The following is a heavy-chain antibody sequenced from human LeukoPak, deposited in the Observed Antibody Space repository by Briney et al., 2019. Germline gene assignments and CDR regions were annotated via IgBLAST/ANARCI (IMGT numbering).Heavy chain of an antibody. V-gene: IGHV3-30*02. J-gene: IGHJ3*02. CDR2: IPYDGTNE. CDR3: AKDLKDAFDI. CDR1: GFTFRSDA. Sequence: GGSLRLSCAASGFTFRSDAMHWVRQAPGKGLEWVSFIPYDGTNEFYVDSVRGRFTISRDNSKNTLYLQMNSLRAEDTAVYYCAKDLKDAFDIWGQGTMVTVSS.